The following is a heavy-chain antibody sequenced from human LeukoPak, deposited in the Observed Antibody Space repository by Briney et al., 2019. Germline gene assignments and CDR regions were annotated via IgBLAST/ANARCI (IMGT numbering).Heavy chain of an antibody. CDR2: IKQDESEK. CDR3: ARDKIEGPTKLDY. CDR1: GFTFSSYW. J-gene: IGHJ4*02. V-gene: IGHV3-7*01. Sequence: GGSLRLSCAASGFTFSSYWMSWVRQAPGKGLEWVANIKQDESEKYYVDSVKGRFTISRDNAKNSRYLQMNSLRAEDTAVYYCARDKIEGPTKLDYWGQGILVTVSS. D-gene: IGHD1-1*01.